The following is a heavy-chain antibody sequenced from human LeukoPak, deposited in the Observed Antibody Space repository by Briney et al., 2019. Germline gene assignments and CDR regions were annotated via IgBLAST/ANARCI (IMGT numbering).Heavy chain of an antibody. Sequence: TGGSLRLSCAASGFTFSSYAMSWVRQAPGKGLEWVSAISGSGGSTYYADSVKGRFTISRDNSKNTLYLQMNSLRAEDTAVYYCATDRGGYGSGSYDYWGQGTLVTVSS. CDR3: ATDRGGYGSGSYDY. D-gene: IGHD3-10*01. V-gene: IGHV3-23*01. J-gene: IGHJ4*02. CDR1: GFTFSSYA. CDR2: ISGSGGST.